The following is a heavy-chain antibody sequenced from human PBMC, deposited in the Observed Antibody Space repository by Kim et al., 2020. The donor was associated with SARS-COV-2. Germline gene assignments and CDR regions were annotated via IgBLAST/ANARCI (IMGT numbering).Heavy chain of an antibody. CDR2: IWYDGSNK. V-gene: IGHV3-33*01. D-gene: IGHD2-2*01. CDR1: GFTFSSYG. J-gene: IGHJ4*02. CDR3: ARDPGVSVVVPADMSYYFDY. Sequence: GGSLRLSCAASGFTFSSYGMHWVRQAPGKGLEWVAVIWYDGSNKYYADSVKGRFTISRDNSKNTLYLQMNSLRAEDTAVYYCARDPGVSVVVPADMSYYFDYWGQGTLVTVSS.